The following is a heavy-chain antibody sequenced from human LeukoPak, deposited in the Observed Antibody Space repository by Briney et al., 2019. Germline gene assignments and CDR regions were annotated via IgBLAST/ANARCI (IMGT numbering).Heavy chain of an antibody. J-gene: IGHJ4*02. Sequence: GGSLRLSCAASGFTLSSYWMTWVRQAPGKGLEWVASIKEDGSDKSYVDSVKGRFAISRDSATNSLSLQMSSLRADDTAVYYCAKGGGRFEDWGREPWSPSPQ. CDR1: GFTLSSYW. CDR2: IKEDGSDK. V-gene: IGHV3-7*05. D-gene: IGHD2-15*01. CDR3: AKGGGRFED.